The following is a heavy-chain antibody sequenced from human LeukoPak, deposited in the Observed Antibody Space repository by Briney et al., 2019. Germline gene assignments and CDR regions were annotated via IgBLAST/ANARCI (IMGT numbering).Heavy chain of an antibody. CDR3: ARVPKYSSSWTAGYFQH. D-gene: IGHD6-13*01. CDR1: GYTFTSYD. V-gene: IGHV1-8*01. Sequence: GASVKVSCKASGYTFTSYDINWVRQATGQGLEWMGWMNPNSGNTGYAQKFQGRVTMTRNTSISTAYMELSSLRSEDTAVYYCARVPKYSSSWTAGYFQHWGQGTLVTVSS. CDR2: MNPNSGNT. J-gene: IGHJ1*01.